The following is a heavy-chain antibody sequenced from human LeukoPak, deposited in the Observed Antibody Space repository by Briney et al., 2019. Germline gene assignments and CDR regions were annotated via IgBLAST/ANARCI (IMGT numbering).Heavy chain of an antibody. Sequence: ASVKVSRKASGYTFTSYDINWVRQATGQGLEWMGWMNPDSGNTGYAQKFQGRVTMTRNTSISTAYMELSSLRSEDTAVYYCARKAVVAAYNWFDPWGQGTLVTVFS. CDR1: GYTFTSYD. CDR3: ARKAVVAAYNWFDP. V-gene: IGHV1-8*01. D-gene: IGHD2-15*01. J-gene: IGHJ5*02. CDR2: MNPDSGNT.